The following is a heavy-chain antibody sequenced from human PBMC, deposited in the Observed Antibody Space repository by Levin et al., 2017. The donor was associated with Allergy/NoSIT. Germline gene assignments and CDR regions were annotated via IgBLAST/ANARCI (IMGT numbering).Heavy chain of an antibody. CDR1: GGSITGYY. J-gene: IGHJ4*02. CDR2: INEIGTT. CDR3: ARHSSGFSYAYDFDS. D-gene: IGHD5-18*01. V-gene: IGHV4-59*08. Sequence: SETLSLTCTVSGGSITGYYWSWIRQSPWKGLEWIGYINEIGTTSYTPSLNSRLTISVDTSKNHFSLKLSSVTAADTAGYYCARHSSGFSYAYDFDSWGPGTLVTVSS.